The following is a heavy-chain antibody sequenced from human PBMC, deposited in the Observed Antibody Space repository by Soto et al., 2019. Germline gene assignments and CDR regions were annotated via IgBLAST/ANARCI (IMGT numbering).Heavy chain of an antibody. CDR2: IYYSGST. CDR1: GGSISSGGYY. Sequence: SETLSLTCTVSGGSISSGGYYWSWIRQHPGKGLEWIGYIYYSGSTYYNPPLKSRVTISVDTSKNQFSLKLSSVTAADTAVYYCARGTRGRAFDIWGRGTMVTVSS. CDR3: ARGTRGRAFDI. J-gene: IGHJ3*02. D-gene: IGHD1-1*01. V-gene: IGHV4-31*02.